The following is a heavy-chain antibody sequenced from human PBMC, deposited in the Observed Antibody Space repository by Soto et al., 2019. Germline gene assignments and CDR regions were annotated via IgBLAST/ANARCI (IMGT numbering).Heavy chain of an antibody. CDR3: AREKYDFWSGYYLPY. CDR2: IYTSGST. Sequence: SETLSLTCTVSGGSISSYYWSWIRQPAGQGLEWIGRIYTSGSTNYNPSLESRVTMSVDTSKNQFSLKLSSVTAADTAVYYCAREKYDFWSGYYLPYWGQGTLVTVSS. J-gene: IGHJ4*02. V-gene: IGHV4-4*07. D-gene: IGHD3-3*01. CDR1: GGSISSYY.